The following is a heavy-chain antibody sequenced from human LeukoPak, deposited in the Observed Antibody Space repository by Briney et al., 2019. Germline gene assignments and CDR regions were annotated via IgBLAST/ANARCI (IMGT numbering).Heavy chain of an antibody. D-gene: IGHD1-26*01. CDR3: ARVEWPTAKFQH. Sequence: SETLSLTCTVSGGSISSSSYYWGWIRQPPGKGLEWIGYIYYSGSTNYNPTLKSRVTISVDTSKNQFSLKLSSVTAADTAVYYCARVEWPTAKFQHWGQGTLVTVSS. V-gene: IGHV4-61*05. J-gene: IGHJ1*01. CDR1: GGSISSSSYY. CDR2: IYYSGST.